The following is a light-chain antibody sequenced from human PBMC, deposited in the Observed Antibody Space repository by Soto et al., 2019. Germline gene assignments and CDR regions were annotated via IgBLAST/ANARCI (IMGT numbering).Light chain of an antibody. CDR2: GAS. J-gene: IGKJ2*01. V-gene: IGKV3-15*01. Sequence: EIVMTQSPATLSVSPGERATLSCRASQSVGIDLAWYQQRPGQAPRLVIFGASTRATGIPARFSGSGSGTEFTLNISSLQSEDLAVYYCQHYNNWPPYTFGQGTKLEIK. CDR3: QHYNNWPPYT. CDR1: QSVGID.